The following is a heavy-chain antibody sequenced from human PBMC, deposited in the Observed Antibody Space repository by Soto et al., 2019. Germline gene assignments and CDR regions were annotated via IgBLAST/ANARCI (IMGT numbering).Heavy chain of an antibody. V-gene: IGHV4-59*01. CDR3: ARSVAVPGAHIDY. CDR2: VYYTGST. D-gene: IGHD6-19*01. J-gene: IGHJ4*02. CDR1: GVSISGSY. Sequence: SETLSLTCRVSGVSISGSYSSWIRQSPGKGLEWLGYVYYTGSTNYSPSLRSRVSISVDTSKNEFSLRLGSVTAADTAVYFCARSVAVPGAHIDYWGQGTQVTVSS.